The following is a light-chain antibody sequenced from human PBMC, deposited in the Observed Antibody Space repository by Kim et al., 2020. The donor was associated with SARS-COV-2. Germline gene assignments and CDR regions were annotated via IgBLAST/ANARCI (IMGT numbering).Light chain of an antibody. CDR1: QSVRSN. CDR2: GAS. J-gene: IGKJ4*01. CDR3: QQYNNWPPGT. V-gene: IGKV3-15*01. Sequence: EIVMTQSPATLSVSPGERATLSCRASQSVRSNLAWYQQKPGQAPRLLIYGASTRATGIPARFSGSGSGTEFTLTISSLQSEDFAVYYCQQYNNWPPGTFGGGTKVDIK.